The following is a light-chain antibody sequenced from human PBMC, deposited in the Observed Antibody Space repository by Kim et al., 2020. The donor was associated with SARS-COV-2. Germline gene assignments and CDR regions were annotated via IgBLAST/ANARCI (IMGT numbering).Light chain of an antibody. Sequence: SATINCKSSQSVLSTSDNKNYLAWYQQKPGQAPKLLIYWASTRESGVPDRFGGSGSGTDFTLSISSLQAEDVAVYYCQQSYGAPLTFGGGTKVEI. CDR3: QQSYGAPLT. CDR1: QSVLSTSDNKNY. V-gene: IGKV4-1*01. J-gene: IGKJ4*01. CDR2: WAS.